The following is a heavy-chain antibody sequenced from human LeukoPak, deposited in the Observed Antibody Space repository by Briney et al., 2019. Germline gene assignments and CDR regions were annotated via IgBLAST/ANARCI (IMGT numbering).Heavy chain of an antibody. V-gene: IGHV6-1*01. J-gene: IGHJ5*01. CDR2: AYDRSNWNN. Sequence: SQTLSLTCAISGDSVSTNSAIGTWLRQSPSRGLEWLSRAYDRSNWNNDYEVSMKSRITTTPDTSKNQFSLQLTSVTPEDTAVYYCARLVGASWFDSWGQGTLVTVSS. D-gene: IGHD1-26*01. CDR3: ARLVGASWFDS. CDR1: GDSVSTNSAI.